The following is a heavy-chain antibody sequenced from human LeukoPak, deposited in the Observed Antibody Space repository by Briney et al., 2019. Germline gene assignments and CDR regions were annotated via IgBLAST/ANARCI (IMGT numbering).Heavy chain of an antibody. CDR1: GGSITNTNY. V-gene: IGHV4-39*01. Sequence: SGTLSLTCGVSGGSITNTNYWTWVRQPPGKGLEWIGSIYYSGSTYYNPSLESRVTISVDTSKNQFSLRLRSVTAADTAVYYCARHFGRGVNWNYGYWGQGTLVTVSS. J-gene: IGHJ4*02. CDR2: IYYSGST. CDR3: ARHFGRGVNWNYGY. D-gene: IGHD1-7*01.